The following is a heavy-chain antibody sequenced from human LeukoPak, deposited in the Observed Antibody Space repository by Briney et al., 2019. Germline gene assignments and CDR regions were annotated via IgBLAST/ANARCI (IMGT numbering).Heavy chain of an antibody. V-gene: IGHV3-7*01. CDR3: ARESRDSSGSLDY. Sequence: GGSLRLSCAASGFTFSSYWMSWVRQAPGKGLEWVANIKQDGSEKYYVDSVKGRFTIPRDNAKNSLYLQMNSLRAEDTAVYYCARESRDSSGSLDYWGQGTLVTVSS. D-gene: IGHD3-22*01. J-gene: IGHJ4*02. CDR2: IKQDGSEK. CDR1: GFTFSSYW.